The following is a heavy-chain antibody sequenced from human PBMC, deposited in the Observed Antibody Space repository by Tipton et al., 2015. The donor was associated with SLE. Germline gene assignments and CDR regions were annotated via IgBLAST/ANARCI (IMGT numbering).Heavy chain of an antibody. CDR2: IYTSGST. D-gene: IGHD7-27*01. CDR1: GGSISSGSYY. J-gene: IGHJ3*02. V-gene: IGHV4-61*02. Sequence: LRLSCTASGGSISSGSYYWSWIRQPAGKGLEWIGRIYTSGSTNYNPSLKSRVTISVDTSKNQFSLKLSSVTAADTAVYYCARPTGDKWAFDIWGQGTMVTVSS. CDR3: ARPTGDKWAFDI.